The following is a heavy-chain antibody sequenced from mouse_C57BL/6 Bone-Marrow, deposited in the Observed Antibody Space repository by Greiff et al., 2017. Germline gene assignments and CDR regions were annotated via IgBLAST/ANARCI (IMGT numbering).Heavy chain of an antibody. J-gene: IGHJ4*01. CDR3: TGGGRRRGAMDY. D-gene: IGHD2-12*01. Sequence: EVKLVESGGGLVQPGGSMKLSCVASGFTFSNYWMNWVRQSPEKGLEWVAQIRLKSDNYATHYAESVQGRFTISRDDYKSSVYLQMNNLRAEDTGIYYCTGGGRRRGAMDYWGQGTSVTVSS. CDR2: IRLKSDNYAT. CDR1: GFTFSNYW. V-gene: IGHV6-3*01.